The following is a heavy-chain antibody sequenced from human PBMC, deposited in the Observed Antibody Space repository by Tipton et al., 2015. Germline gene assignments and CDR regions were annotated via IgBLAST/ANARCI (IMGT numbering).Heavy chain of an antibody. D-gene: IGHD3-22*01. J-gene: IGHJ4*02. Sequence: TLSLTCTDSGDSISSGSFFWGWIRQPPGKGLEWFGNIHYSGSTYYNPSLNGRVTISIDTSKNQFSLKLSSVTAADTAVYYCARPAGMYFDASSGYYYPAQWEYWGQGILVTVSS. V-gene: IGHV4-39*01. CDR3: ARPAGMYFDASSGYYYPAQWEY. CDR2: IHYSGST. CDR1: GDSISSGSFF.